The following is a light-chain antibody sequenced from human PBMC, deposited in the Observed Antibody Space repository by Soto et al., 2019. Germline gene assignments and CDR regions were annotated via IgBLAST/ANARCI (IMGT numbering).Light chain of an antibody. Sequence: DIVMTQSPLSLPVTPGEPASISCRSSQSLLHSNGYNYLDWYLQKPGQSPQLLIYLGSNRASGVPDMFMGSGSGTDFTLKISRVEAEDVGVYYCMQALQTPFTFGPGTKVDIK. V-gene: IGKV2-28*01. CDR1: QSLLHSNGYNY. J-gene: IGKJ3*01. CDR2: LGS. CDR3: MQALQTPFT.